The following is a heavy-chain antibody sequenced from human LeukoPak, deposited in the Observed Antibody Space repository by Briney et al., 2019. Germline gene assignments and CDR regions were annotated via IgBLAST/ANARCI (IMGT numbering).Heavy chain of an antibody. CDR3: ARGRCSSTSCYLGGRSYFDY. CDR1: GVSFSDYY. J-gene: IGHJ4*02. CDR2: INHSGST. V-gene: IGHV4-34*01. D-gene: IGHD2-2*01. Sequence: SETLSLTCAVYGVSFSDYYWSWIRQPPGKGLEWIGEINHSGSTNYNPSLKSRVTISVDTSKNQFSLKLSSVTAADTAVYYCARGRCSSTSCYLGGRSYFDYWGQGTLVTVSS.